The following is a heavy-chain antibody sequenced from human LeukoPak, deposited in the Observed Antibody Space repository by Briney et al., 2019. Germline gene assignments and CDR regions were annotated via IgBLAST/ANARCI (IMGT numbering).Heavy chain of an antibody. CDR2: IYTSGST. D-gene: IGHD6-13*01. CDR1: GGSISSGSYY. Sequence: SETLSLTCTVSGGSISSGSYYWSWIRQPAGKGLEWIVRIYTSGSTNYNPSLKSRVTISVDTSKNQFSLKLSSVTAADTAVYYCAGDDRVYSSSWYWWFDPWGQGTLVTVSS. J-gene: IGHJ5*02. V-gene: IGHV4-61*02. CDR3: AGDDRVYSSSWYWWFDP.